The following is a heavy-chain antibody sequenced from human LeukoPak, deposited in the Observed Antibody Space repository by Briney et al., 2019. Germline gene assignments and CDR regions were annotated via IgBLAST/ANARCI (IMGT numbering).Heavy chain of an antibody. CDR1: GYTFTGYY. J-gene: IGHJ4*02. D-gene: IGHD3-22*01. Sequence: ASVKVSCKASGYTFTGYYMHWVRQAPGQGLEWMGWINPNSGGTNYAQKFQGRVNMTRGTSISTAYMELSRLRSDDTAVYYCARVFYYDSSGPFDYWGQGTLVTVSS. CDR3: ARVFYYDSSGPFDY. V-gene: IGHV1-2*02. CDR2: INPNSGGT.